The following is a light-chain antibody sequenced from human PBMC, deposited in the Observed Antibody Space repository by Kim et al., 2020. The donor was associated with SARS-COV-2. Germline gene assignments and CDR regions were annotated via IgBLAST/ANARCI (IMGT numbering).Light chain of an antibody. CDR3: QMWVNDTDHYV. Sequence: QGQTASSTWGGDIIAGRSLQGYQQERGQAPVLIMYYDRDRRSGIPERFSGSKSAGTGTLTISRVEAGDEADYYCQMWVNDTDHYVFGTGTKVTVL. V-gene: IGLV3-21*01. J-gene: IGLJ1*01. CDR1: IIAGRS. CDR2: YDR.